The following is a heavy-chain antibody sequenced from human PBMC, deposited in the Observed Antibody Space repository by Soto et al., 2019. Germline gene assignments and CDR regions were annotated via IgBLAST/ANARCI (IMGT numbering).Heavy chain of an antibody. J-gene: IGHJ5*02. CDR1: GFTFSSYA. D-gene: IGHD3-3*01. Sequence: EVQLLESGGGLVQPGGSLRLSCAASGFTFSSYAMSWVRQAPGKGLEWVSAISGSGGSTYYADSVKGRFTISRDNSKNTLHLQMNSLRAEHTAVYYCAKDGTHDFWSGYPPWGQGTLVTVSS. V-gene: IGHV3-23*01. CDR2: ISGSGGST. CDR3: AKDGTHDFWSGYPP.